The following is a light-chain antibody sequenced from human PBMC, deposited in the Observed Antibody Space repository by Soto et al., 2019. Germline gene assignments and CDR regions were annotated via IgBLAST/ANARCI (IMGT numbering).Light chain of an antibody. J-gene: IGKJ1*01. V-gene: IGKV3-15*01. CDR3: HQYENWPQT. Sequence: EIVMTQSPATLAVSAGERATLSCMASQSISSNLAWYQQKLGQAPRLLIYRASTRATGIPARFSGSGSGTEFTLTISSLQSEDFALYYCHQYENWPQTFGQGTKVDIK. CDR1: QSISSN. CDR2: RAS.